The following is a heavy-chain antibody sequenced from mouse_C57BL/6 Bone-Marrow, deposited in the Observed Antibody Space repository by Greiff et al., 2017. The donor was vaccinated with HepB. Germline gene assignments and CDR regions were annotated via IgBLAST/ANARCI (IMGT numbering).Heavy chain of an antibody. D-gene: IGHD1-1*01. CDR2: IDPENGDT. CDR1: GFNIKDDY. J-gene: IGHJ1*03. CDR3: TKWITTVVYFDV. Sequence: VQLQQSGAELVRPGASVKLSCTASGFNIKDDYMHWVKQRPEQGLEWIGWIDPENGDTEYASKFQGKATITADTSSNTAYLQLSSLTFEDTAVYYCTKWITTVVYFDVWGTGTTVTVSS. V-gene: IGHV14-4*01.